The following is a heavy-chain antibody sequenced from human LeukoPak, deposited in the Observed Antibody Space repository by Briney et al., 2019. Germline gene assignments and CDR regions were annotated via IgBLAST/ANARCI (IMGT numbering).Heavy chain of an antibody. D-gene: IGHD2-15*01. J-gene: IGHJ3*02. CDR3: ARGYCSGGRCYGAFDI. V-gene: IGHV3-74*01. Sequence: SGGSLRLSCTASGFAFSTYWMFWVRQAPGKGLLWVSRINSDGSTTSYADSVKGPFTISRDNAKNTLYLQMNSLRAEDTAVYYCARGYCSGGRCYGAFDIWGQGTMVTVSS. CDR1: GFAFSTYW. CDR2: INSDGSTT.